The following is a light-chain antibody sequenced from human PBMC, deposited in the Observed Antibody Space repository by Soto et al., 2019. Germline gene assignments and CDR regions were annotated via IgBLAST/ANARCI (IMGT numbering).Light chain of an antibody. V-gene: IGLV2-14*01. J-gene: IGLJ2*01. Sequence: QSALTQPASVSGSPGQLITISCTGTSSDVGAYNYVSWYQQHPGKAPKLMIYDVSNRPSGVSNRFSGSKSGNTASLTISGLQAEDEADYYCSSYTSSSTGVFGGGTQLTVL. CDR3: SSYTSSSTGV. CDR2: DVS. CDR1: SSDVGAYNY.